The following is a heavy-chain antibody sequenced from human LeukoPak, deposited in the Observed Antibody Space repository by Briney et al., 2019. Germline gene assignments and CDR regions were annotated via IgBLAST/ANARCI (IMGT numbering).Heavy chain of an antibody. J-gene: IGHJ4*02. V-gene: IGHV1-2*02. CDR2: INPNSGGT. D-gene: IGHD1-26*01. Sequence: ASVKVSCKASGYAFTGYYMHWVRQAPGQGLEWMGWINPNSGGTNYAQKFQGRVTMTRDTSISTAYMELSRLRSDDTAVYYCARGPRGSYPFFDYWGQGTLVTVSS. CDR1: GYAFTGYY. CDR3: ARGPRGSYPFFDY.